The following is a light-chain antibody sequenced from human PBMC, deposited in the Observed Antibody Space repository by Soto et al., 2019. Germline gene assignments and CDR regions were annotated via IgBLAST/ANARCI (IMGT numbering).Light chain of an antibody. CDR3: QQYGSSPYT. CDR1: QSVSANF. V-gene: IGKV3-20*01. J-gene: IGKJ2*01. CDR2: AAS. Sequence: EIVLTQSPGTLSLSPGERATLSCRASQSVSANFVAWYQQKPGQPPRLFIFAASGRAAGIPDRFSGSGSGTDFTLTISRLEPEDVAVYYYQQYGSSPYTFAQGTKLEI.